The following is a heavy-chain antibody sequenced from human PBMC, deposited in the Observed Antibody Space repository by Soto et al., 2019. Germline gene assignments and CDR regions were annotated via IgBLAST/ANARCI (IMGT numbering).Heavy chain of an antibody. D-gene: IGHD3-3*02. CDR1: GGSFSGYY. CDR2: TNPGGST. V-gene: IGHV4-34*01. J-gene: IGHJ6*03. Sequence: SETLSLTCAFYGGSFSGYYWSWIRQPPGKGLEWIGETNPGGSTNYNPSLKSRVTISVDTSKNQFSLKLSSVTAADTAVYYCARGLSFSGYYYYMDVWGKGTTVTVSS. CDR3: ARGLSFSGYYYYMDV.